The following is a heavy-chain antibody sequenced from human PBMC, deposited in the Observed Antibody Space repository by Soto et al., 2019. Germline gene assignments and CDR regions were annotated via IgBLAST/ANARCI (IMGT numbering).Heavy chain of an antibody. Sequence: PGGSLRLSCAASGFTFSSYSMNWVRQAPGKGLEWVSSISSSSSYIYYADSVKGRFTISRDNAKNSLYLQMNSLRAEDTAVYYCARELYCSGGSCTDYWGQGTLVTVSS. J-gene: IGHJ4*02. CDR2: ISSSSSYI. V-gene: IGHV3-21*01. CDR1: GFTFSSYS. D-gene: IGHD2-15*01. CDR3: ARELYCSGGSCTDY.